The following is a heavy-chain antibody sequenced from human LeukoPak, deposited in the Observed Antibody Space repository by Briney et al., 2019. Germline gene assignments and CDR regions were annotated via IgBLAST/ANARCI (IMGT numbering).Heavy chain of an antibody. J-gene: IGHJ6*02. CDR2: IHQSGST. V-gene: IGHV4-59*12. CDR1: GGSLSTYY. CDR3: SGEQYTFDGSGWFGMDV. Sequence: PSETLSLTCSVSGGSLSTYYWTWTRQPPGKGLEWIGYIHQSGSTEFNPSLRSRVTMSLDTSRNQFSLRMSTVTAADTAVYYCSGEQYTFDGSGWFGMDVWGHGATVTVSS. D-gene: IGHD6-19*01.